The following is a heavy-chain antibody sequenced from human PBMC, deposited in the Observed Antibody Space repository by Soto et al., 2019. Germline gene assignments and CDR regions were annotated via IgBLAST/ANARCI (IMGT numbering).Heavy chain of an antibody. D-gene: IGHD2-21*02. CDR1: GFTFSGYE. V-gene: IGHV3-48*03. CDR2: ISGSGNTM. J-gene: IGHJ6*02. Sequence: EVQLVESGGGLVQPGGSLRLSCVASGFTFSGYEMNWIRQTPGKGLAWGSYISGSGNTMFYADSVKGRFTMFRDNAKNSLYLQINNMGVEDTAVYYCARILVTSVIPDSYGIDVWGQGSTATVS. CDR3: ARILVTSVIPDSYGIDV.